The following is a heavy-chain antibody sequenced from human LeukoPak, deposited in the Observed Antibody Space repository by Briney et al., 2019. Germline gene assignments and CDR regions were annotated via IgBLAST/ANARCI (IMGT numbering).Heavy chain of an antibody. Sequence: SETLSLTCAVYGGSFSSYYWSWIRQPAGKGLEWIGRFYISGSTNYNPSLKSRVTMSVDTSKNQFSLKLTSVTATDTAVYFCARQYYDILTGYPYYFDYWGQGTLVTVSS. J-gene: IGHJ4*02. CDR1: GGSFSSYY. D-gene: IGHD3-9*01. V-gene: IGHV4-59*10. CDR2: FYISGST. CDR3: ARQYYDILTGYPYYFDY.